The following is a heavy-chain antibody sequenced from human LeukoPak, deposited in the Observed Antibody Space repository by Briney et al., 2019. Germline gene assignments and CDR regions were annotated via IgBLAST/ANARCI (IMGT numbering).Heavy chain of an antibody. CDR2: IYTSGGT. J-gene: IGHJ5*02. CDR1: GGSISSYY. V-gene: IGHV4-4*07. D-gene: IGHD1-26*01. Sequence: SETLSLTCTVSGGSISSYYWSWIRQPAGKGLEWIGRIYTSGGTNYNPSLKSRVTMSVDTSKNQFSLKLSSVTAADTAVYYCARDLGWELLIWFDPWGQGTLVTVSS. CDR3: ARDLGWELLIWFDP.